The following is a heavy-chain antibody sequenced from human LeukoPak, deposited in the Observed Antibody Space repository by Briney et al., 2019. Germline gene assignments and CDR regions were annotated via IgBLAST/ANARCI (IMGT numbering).Heavy chain of an antibody. CDR2: IYYSGST. CDR3: ARDSGAAAGTYYYYYYMDV. J-gene: IGHJ6*03. Sequence: PSETLSLTCTGSGVSISSYYWSWLRQPPGKGLEWIGYIYYSGSTNYNPSLKSRVTISVDTSKNQFSLKLSSVTAADTAVYYCARDSGAAAGTYYYYYYMDVWGKGTTVTVSS. V-gene: IGHV4-59*01. D-gene: IGHD6-13*01. CDR1: GVSISSYY.